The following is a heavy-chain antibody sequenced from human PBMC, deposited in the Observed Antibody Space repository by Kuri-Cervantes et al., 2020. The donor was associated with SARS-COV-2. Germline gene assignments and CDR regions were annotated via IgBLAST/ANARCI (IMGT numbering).Heavy chain of an antibody. D-gene: IGHD3-10*01. J-gene: IGHJ4*02. V-gene: IGHV4-34*01. CDR2: INHSGST. CDR1: GGSFSGYY. CDR3: ARDLRQGKSLDY. Sequence: GSLRLSCAVYGGSFSGYYWSWIRQPPGKGLEWIGEINHSGSTNYNPSLKSRVTISVDTSKNQFSLNLSSVTAADTAVYYCARDLRQGKSLDYWGQGTLVTVSS.